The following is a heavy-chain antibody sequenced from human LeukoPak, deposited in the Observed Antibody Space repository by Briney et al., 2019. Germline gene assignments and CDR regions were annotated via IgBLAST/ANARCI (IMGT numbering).Heavy chain of an antibody. CDR2: IWYDGSNK. CDR1: GFTFSSYG. J-gene: IGHJ6*02. V-gene: IGHV3-33*01. CDR3: AREHYDDSGGYSSGLDV. Sequence: GGSLRLSCAASGFTFSSYGMHWVRQAPGKGLEWVAVIWYDGSNKYYADSVKGRFTISRDNSKNTLYLQMNGLRAEDTAVYYCAREHYDDSGGYSSGLDVWGQGTTVTVSS. D-gene: IGHD3-22*01.